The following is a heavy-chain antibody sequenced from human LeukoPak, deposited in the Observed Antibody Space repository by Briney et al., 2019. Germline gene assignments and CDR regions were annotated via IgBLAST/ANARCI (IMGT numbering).Heavy chain of an antibody. CDR1: GYTFTGYY. V-gene: IGHV1-2*02. CDR2: INPNSGGT. Sequence: GASVKVSCKASGYTFTGYYMHWVRQAPGQGLEWMGWINPNSGGTNYAQKFQGRVTMTRDMSISTAYMELSRLRSDDTAVYYCARPYSGYDYGMDVWGKGTTVTVSS. CDR3: ARPYSGYDYGMDV. D-gene: IGHD5-12*01. J-gene: IGHJ6*04.